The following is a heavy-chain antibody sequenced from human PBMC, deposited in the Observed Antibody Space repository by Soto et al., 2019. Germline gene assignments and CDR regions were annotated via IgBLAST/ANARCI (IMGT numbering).Heavy chain of an antibody. CDR2: MNPNSGNT. CDR3: ARGITIFGVVDP. CDR1: GYTFNSYD. J-gene: IGHJ5*02. V-gene: IGHV1-8*01. Sequence: QVQLVQSGAEVKKPGASVKVSCKASGYTFNSYDINWVRQATGQGLEWMGWMNPNSGNTGYAQKFQGRVTMTRNTSISTAYMGLSSLRAEDTAVYYCARGITIFGVVDPGGQGTLVTVSS. D-gene: IGHD3-3*01.